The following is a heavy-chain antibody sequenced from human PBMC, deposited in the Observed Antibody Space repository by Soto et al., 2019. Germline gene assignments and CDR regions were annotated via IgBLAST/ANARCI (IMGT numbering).Heavy chain of an antibody. V-gene: IGHV4-31*03. D-gene: IGHD3-10*01. CDR1: GGSISSGGYY. Sequence: SETLSLTCTVSGGSISSGGYYWSWIRQHPGKGLEWIGYIYYSGSTYYNPSLKSRVTISVDTSKNQFSLKLSSVTAADTAVYYCARDYGSSGVLRGWFDPWGQGTLVTSPQ. CDR2: IYYSGST. J-gene: IGHJ5*02. CDR3: ARDYGSSGVLRGWFDP.